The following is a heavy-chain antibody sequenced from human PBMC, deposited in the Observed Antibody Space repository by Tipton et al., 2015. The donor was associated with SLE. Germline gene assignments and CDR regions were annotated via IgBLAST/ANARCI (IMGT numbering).Heavy chain of an antibody. CDR1: GFIFGDYA. J-gene: IGHJ4*02. CDR2: ISSSGSET. CDR3: ARGGWRLDI. D-gene: IGHD6-25*01. Sequence: SLRLSCAASGFIFGDYAMHWVRQAPGKGLEWVSYISSSGSETQYADSVKGRFTISRDNARNSVYLQTSNLRVEDTAIYYCARGGWRLDIWGQGTLVTVSS. V-gene: IGHV3-48*03.